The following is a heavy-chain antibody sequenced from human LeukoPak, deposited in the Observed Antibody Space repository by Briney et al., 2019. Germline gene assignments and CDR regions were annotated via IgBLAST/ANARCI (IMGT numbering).Heavy chain of an antibody. CDR3: ARQARYDFWSGYFYTDYYFDY. V-gene: IGHV1-46*01. CDR2: INPSGGST. D-gene: IGHD3-3*01. J-gene: IGHJ4*02. CDR1: GYTFTTYY. Sequence: ASVKVSCKASGYTFTTYYIHWVRQAPGQGLEWMGIINPSGGSTSYAQNFQGRVTVTRDMSTSTVYMELSSLRSEDTAVYYCARQARYDFWSGYFYTDYYFDYWGQGTLVTVSS.